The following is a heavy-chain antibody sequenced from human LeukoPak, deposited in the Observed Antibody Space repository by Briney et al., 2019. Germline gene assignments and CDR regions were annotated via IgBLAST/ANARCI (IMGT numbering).Heavy chain of an antibody. D-gene: IGHD5-12*01. Sequence: GGSLRLSCVASGFAFSRSWMSWVRQAPGKGLGWVGNIQPDGSEQYPVDSVKGRFTISRDNSKNTLYLQMKSLRAEDTAVYYCAKGGGYEAQYYYYYLDVWGKGTTVTISS. J-gene: IGHJ6*03. CDR3: AKGGGYEAQYYYYYLDV. CDR2: IQPDGSEQ. V-gene: IGHV3-7*01. CDR1: GFAFSRSW.